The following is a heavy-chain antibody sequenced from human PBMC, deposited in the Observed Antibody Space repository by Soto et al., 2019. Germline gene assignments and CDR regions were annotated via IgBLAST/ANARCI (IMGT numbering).Heavy chain of an antibody. CDR1: GFTFSNYW. Sequence: VGSLRLSCASSGFTFSNYWMSWVRQAPGKGLEWVANIKQDESGKSYVDSVKGRFIISRDNAKNSLYLQMSSLRAEDTAVYYCASERLCGADCYFFDNWGQGTQVTVSS. V-gene: IGHV3-7*01. D-gene: IGHD2-21*02. CDR2: IKQDESGK. J-gene: IGHJ4*02. CDR3: ASERLCGADCYFFDN.